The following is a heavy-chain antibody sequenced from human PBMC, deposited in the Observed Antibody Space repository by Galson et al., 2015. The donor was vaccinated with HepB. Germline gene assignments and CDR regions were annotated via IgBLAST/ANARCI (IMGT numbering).Heavy chain of an antibody. J-gene: IGHJ5*02. V-gene: IGHV1-3*01. CDR2: INAGNGNT. Sequence: SVKVSCKASGYTFTNYAMHWVRQAPGQRLEWMGWINAGNGNTKYSQKFQGRVIITRDTSASTAYMELSSLRSEDTAVYYCARVPYCSGGNCYSKWFDPWGQGTLVTVSS. CDR1: GYTFTNYA. D-gene: IGHD2-15*01. CDR3: ARVPYCSGGNCYSKWFDP.